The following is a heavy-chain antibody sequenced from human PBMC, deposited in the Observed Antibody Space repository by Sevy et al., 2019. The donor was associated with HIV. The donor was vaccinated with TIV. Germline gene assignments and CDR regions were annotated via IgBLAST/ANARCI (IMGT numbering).Heavy chain of an antibody. D-gene: IGHD3-3*01. Sequence: GGSLRLSCAASGFTVSSNYMSWVRQAPGKGLEWVSVIYSGGSTYYADSVKGRFTISRDNSKNTLYLQMNSLRAEDTAVYYCARDRGVGYYDFWSGQLDVWGQGTLVIVSS. J-gene: IGHJ4*02. CDR3: ARDRGVGYYDFWSGQLDV. CDR1: GFTVSSNY. CDR2: IYSGGST. V-gene: IGHV3-53*01.